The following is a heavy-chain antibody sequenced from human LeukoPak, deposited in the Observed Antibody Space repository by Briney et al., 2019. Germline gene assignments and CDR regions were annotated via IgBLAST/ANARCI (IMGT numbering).Heavy chain of an antibody. D-gene: IGHD6-19*01. Sequence: GGSLRLSCKASGFTFSSYAMSWVRQAPGKGLEWVSAISGSGGSTYYADSVKGRFTISRDNSKNTLYLQMNSLRAEDTAVYYCAKTPKFYSSGWYDYWGQGTLVTVSS. CDR3: AKTPKFYSSGWYDY. CDR2: ISGSGGST. J-gene: IGHJ4*02. V-gene: IGHV3-23*01. CDR1: GFTFSSYA.